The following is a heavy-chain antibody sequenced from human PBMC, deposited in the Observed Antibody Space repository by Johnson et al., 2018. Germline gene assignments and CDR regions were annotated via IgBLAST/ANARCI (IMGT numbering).Heavy chain of an antibody. CDR1: GFTFSDYY. D-gene: IGHD3-10*01. CDR3: ARRTYGSGSFYYYYYMDV. J-gene: IGHJ6*03. Sequence: VQLVESGGGLVKPGGSLRLCCADSGFTFSDYYMSWIRQAPGKGLEWGSYIRSSGSTIYYAESVKGRFTISRDNAKTSLYLQMNSLRAEDTAVYYCARRTYGSGSFYYYYYMDVWGKGTTVTVSS. V-gene: IGHV3-11*04. CDR2: IRSSGSTI.